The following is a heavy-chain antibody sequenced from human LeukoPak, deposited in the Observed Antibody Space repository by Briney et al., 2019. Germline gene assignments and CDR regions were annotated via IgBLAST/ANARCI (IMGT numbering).Heavy chain of an antibody. Sequence: GGSLRLSCAASGFTFSSYEMNWIRQAPGKGLEWVSYISGSGSTIYYADSVKGRFTISRDNAKNSLYLQMNSLRAEDTAVYYCARASTPGDYWGQGTLVTVSS. V-gene: IGHV3-48*03. CDR1: GFTFSSYE. CDR3: ARASTPGDY. D-gene: IGHD5/OR15-5a*01. CDR2: ISGSGSTI. J-gene: IGHJ4*02.